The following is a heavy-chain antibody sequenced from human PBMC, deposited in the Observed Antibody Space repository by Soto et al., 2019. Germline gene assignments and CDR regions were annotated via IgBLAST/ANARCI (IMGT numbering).Heavy chain of an antibody. CDR1: GDTFSSYT. J-gene: IGHJ3*02. V-gene: IGHV1-69*06. CDR3: ARKVASSDDAFDI. Sequence: QVQLVQSGAEVKKPGSSVKVSCKASGDTFSSYTITWVRQAPGQGLEWMGGIIPLFGTTYYAQKFHGRVTFTAATYTSTAYMELSSLTSEDRAVYYCARKVASSDDAFDIWDQGTMVTVSS. CDR2: IIPLFGTT.